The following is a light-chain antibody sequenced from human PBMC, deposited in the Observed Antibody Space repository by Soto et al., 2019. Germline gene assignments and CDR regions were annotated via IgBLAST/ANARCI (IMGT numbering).Light chain of an antibody. CDR3: GTGGRSRSAVV. J-gene: IGLJ2*01. Sequence: QSVLTHPPSVSAAPGQKGTLSGSGSSSNIGNNDVSWYQQFPGTAPKLLIYDSNKRPSGIPDRVSGSKSGTSDTLVITGLQTGDEADYYCGTGGRSRSAVVVGGGTKLTV. CDR2: DSN. V-gene: IGLV1-51*01. CDR1: SSNIGNND.